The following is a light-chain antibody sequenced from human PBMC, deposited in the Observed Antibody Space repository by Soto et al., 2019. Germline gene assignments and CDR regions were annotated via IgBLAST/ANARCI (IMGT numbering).Light chain of an antibody. Sequence: ESVLTQSPGTLSLSPGERATLSYRASQSVSSNYLAWYQQKPGQAPRLLIYGASTRATGIPDRFSGSGSGTDFTLTISRLEPEDSAVYYCQQYGISPTWTFGQGTKVDI. J-gene: IGKJ1*01. CDR3: QQYGISPTWT. V-gene: IGKV3-20*01. CDR2: GAS. CDR1: QSVSSNY.